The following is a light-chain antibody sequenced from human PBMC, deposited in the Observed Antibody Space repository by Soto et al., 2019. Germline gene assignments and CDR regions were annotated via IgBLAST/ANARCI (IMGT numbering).Light chain of an antibody. CDR2: WAS. CDR1: QSVLYSSNNKNY. Sequence: DIVMTQSPDSLAVSLGERATTNCRSSQSVLYSSNNKNYLAWYQQKPGQPPKLLIYWASTRESGVPDRFSGSGSGTDFTLTISSLQAEDVAVYYCQQYYSTPQTFGQGTRLVIK. V-gene: IGKV4-1*01. CDR3: QQYYSTPQT. J-gene: IGKJ5*01.